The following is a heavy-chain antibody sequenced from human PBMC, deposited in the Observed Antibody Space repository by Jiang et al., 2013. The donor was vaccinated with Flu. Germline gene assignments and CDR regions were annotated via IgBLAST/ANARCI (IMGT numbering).Heavy chain of an antibody. CDR2: IHPSGST. CDR3: ARVSDTVTSRYYYGLDV. V-gene: IGHV4-59*01. J-gene: IGHJ6*02. D-gene: IGHD4-17*01. CDR1: GGSIRNYY. Sequence: PGLVKPSETLPLTCLVSGGSIRNYYWSWIRQSPGKALDWIGYIHPSGSTSYNPSLRSRVTFSLDTSKSQFSLRLTSVTAADTAVYYCARVSDTVTSRYYYGLDVWGQGTTVTVSS.